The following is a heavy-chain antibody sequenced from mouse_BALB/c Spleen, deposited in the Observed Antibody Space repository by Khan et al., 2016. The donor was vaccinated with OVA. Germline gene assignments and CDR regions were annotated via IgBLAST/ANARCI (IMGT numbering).Heavy chain of an antibody. V-gene: IGHV3-2*02. D-gene: IGHD4-1*01. J-gene: IGHJ3*01. CDR2: ISYSGST. CDR1: GYSITSDYA. Sequence: EVQLQESGPGLVKPSQSLSLTCSVAGYSITSDYAWNWIRQFPGNKLEWMGYISYSGSTSYNPSLKSRIPITRDTSKNQFFLQLNSVTTEDTATYYCARLGPGFTYWGQGTLVTVSA. CDR3: ARLGPGFTY.